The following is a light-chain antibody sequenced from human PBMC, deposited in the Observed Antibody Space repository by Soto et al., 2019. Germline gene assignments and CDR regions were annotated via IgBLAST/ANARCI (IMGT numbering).Light chain of an antibody. CDR3: HQRQSWPRT. V-gene: IGKV3-11*01. Sequence: IVLTQSPATLSSFPGDRVPLSCRASQAVNTRLAWYQHKPGQAPRLLIYLTSNRAAGIPARFSGSGSETDFTLTISDVEPEDFAVYYCHQRQSWPRTFGQGTKVDIK. J-gene: IGKJ1*01. CDR1: QAVNTR. CDR2: LTS.